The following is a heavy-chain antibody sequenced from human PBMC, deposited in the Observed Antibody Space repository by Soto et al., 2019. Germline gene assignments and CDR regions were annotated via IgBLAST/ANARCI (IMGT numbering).Heavy chain of an antibody. CDR3: ATSSGWTACYYYYGMDV. J-gene: IGHJ6*02. CDR1: GYSFTSYW. CDR2: IDPSDSYT. V-gene: IGHV5-10-1*01. Sequence: GESLKISCKGSGYSFTSYWISWVRQMPGKGLEWMGRIDPSDSYTNYSPSFQGHVTISADKSISKAYLQWSSLKAPDTAMYYCATSSGWTACYYYYGMDVWGQGTTVTVSS. D-gene: IGHD6-19*01.